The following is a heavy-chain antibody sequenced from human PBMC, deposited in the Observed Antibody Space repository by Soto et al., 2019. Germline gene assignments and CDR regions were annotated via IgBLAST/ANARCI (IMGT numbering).Heavy chain of an antibody. Sequence: QVQLVQSGAEVKKPGASVKVSCNASGYTFTSYYMHWVRQAPGQGLEWMGIINPSGGSTSYAKKFQGRVTMTRYTSTSTVSMELSSLRSEDTAVYYCARDRRRNSYYFDYWGQGTLVNVSS. CDR3: ARDRRRNSYYFDY. J-gene: IGHJ4*02. V-gene: IGHV1-46*03. CDR1: GYTFTSYY. D-gene: IGHD4-4*01. CDR2: INPSGGST.